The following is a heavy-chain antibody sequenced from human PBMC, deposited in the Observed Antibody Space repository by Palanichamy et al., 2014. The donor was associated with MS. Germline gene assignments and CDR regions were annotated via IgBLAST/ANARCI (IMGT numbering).Heavy chain of an antibody. D-gene: IGHD3-22*01. CDR1: GGSISSSSYY. V-gene: IGHV4-39*01. J-gene: IGHJ4*02. CDR3: ARHGGLDSSGYSYEYYFDY. Sequence: QLQLQESGPGLVKPSETLSLTCTVSGGSISSSSYYWGWIRQPPGKGLEWIGSIYYSGSTYYNPSLKSRVTISVDTSKNQFSLKLSSVTAADTAVYYCARHGGLDSSGYSYEYYFDYWGQGTLVTVSS. CDR2: IYYSGST.